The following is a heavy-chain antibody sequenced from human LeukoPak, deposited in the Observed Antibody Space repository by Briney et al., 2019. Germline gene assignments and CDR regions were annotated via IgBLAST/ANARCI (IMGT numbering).Heavy chain of an antibody. V-gene: IGHV4-4*07. J-gene: IGHJ3*02. D-gene: IGHD3-22*01. Sequence: PSETLSLTCTVSGGSISSYYWSWIRQPAGKGLEWIGRIYTSGSTNYNPSLKSRVTMSVDTSKNQFSLKLSSVTAADTAVYYCAILLAGVSNGYDNAFDIWGQGTMVTVSS. CDR2: IYTSGST. CDR1: GGSISSYY. CDR3: AILLAGVSNGYDNAFDI.